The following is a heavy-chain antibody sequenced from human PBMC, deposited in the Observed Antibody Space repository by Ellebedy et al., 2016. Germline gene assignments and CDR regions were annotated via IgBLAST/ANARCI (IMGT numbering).Heavy chain of an antibody. D-gene: IGHD3-10*01. CDR1: GFTFSSYA. J-gene: IGHJ4*02. CDR2: ITDDGRAT. CDR3: ARDSWPDATVIRGVCHY. Sequence: GGSLRLSCAASGFTFSSYAMHWVRQAPGKGLEYVSAITDDGRATYYANSVKGRFTISRDNSKNTLYLQMGSLRFEDSAVYYCARDSWPDATVIRGVCHYWGQGTLVAVSS. V-gene: IGHV3-64*01.